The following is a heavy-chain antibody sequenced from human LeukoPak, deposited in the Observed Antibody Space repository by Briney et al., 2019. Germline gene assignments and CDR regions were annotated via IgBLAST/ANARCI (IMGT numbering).Heavy chain of an antibody. CDR2: IYYSGST. J-gene: IGHJ4*02. Sequence: LETLSLTCTVSGGSISSYYWSWIRQPPGKGLEWIGYIYYSGSTNYNPSLKSRVTISVDTSKNQFSLKLSSVTAADTAVYYCARDDILTGYPLDYWGQGTLVTVSS. CDR3: ARDDILTGYPLDY. V-gene: IGHV4-59*01. CDR1: GGSISSYY. D-gene: IGHD3-9*01.